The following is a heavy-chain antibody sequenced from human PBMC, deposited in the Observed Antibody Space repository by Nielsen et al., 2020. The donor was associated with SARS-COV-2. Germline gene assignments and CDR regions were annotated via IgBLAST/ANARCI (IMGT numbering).Heavy chain of an antibody. J-gene: IGHJ4*02. V-gene: IGHV3-30*04. Sequence: GGSLRLSCAASGFTFSIYAMHWVRQAPGKGLEWVAVISYDGSNKYYADSVKGRFTISRDNSKNTLYLQMNSLRAEDTAVYYCASETGYYDSTGHFTSGDDYWGQGTLVTVSS. CDR1: GFTFSIYA. D-gene: IGHD3-22*01. CDR2: ISYDGSNK. CDR3: ASETGYYDSTGHFTSGDDY.